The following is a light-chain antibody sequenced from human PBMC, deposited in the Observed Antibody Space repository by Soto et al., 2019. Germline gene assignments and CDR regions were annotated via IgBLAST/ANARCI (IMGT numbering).Light chain of an antibody. CDR2: GAS. CDR3: QQYNNWPIT. J-gene: IGKJ5*01. Sequence: IVFSLSPGTLSLSPGERATLSCRASQSVSSSYLAWYQQKPGQAPRLLIYGASSRATGIPDRFSGSGSGTKFTLSISSLQSEDFAVYYCQQYNNWPITFGQRTRLEIK. CDR1: QSVSSSY. V-gene: IGKV3-20*01.